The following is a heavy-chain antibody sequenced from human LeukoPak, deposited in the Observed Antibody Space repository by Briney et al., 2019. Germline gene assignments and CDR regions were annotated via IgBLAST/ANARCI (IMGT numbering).Heavy chain of an antibody. CDR2: INSAGSST. CDR1: GFTFSTYW. CDR3: ARESYRELSFDY. V-gene: IGHV3-74*01. Sequence: QSGGSLRLSCAASGFTFSTYWMHWVRQAPGKGLVWVSRINSAGSSTYYADSVKGRFTISRDNAKNTLYLQMNSLRAEDTAVYYCARESYRELSFDYWGQGTLVTVSS. D-gene: IGHD1-26*01. J-gene: IGHJ4*02.